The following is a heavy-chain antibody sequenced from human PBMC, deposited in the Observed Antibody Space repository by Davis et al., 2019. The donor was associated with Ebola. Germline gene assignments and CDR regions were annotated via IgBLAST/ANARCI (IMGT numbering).Heavy chain of an antibody. D-gene: IGHD3/OR15-3a*01. CDR1: GYTFTSYG. V-gene: IGHV1-46*01. CDR3: ARDNSFWTTDY. Sequence: AASVKVSCKASGYTFTSYGISWVRQAPGQGLEWMGILKPSDGSTSYAQNFQGRVSMTRDTSTSTVYMELSSLRSEDTAVYYCARDNSFWTTDYWGQGTLVTVSS. J-gene: IGHJ4*02. CDR2: LKPSDGST.